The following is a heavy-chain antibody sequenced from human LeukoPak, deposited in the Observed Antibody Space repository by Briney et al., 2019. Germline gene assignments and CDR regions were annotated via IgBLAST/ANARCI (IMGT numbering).Heavy chain of an antibody. V-gene: IGHV3-33*01. CDR1: GFTFSSYG. CDR3: ARDRSTTHFDY. D-gene: IGHD5/OR15-5a*01. CDR2: IWYDGSNT. J-gene: IGHJ4*02. Sequence: GSLRLSCAASGFTFSSYGMHWVRQAPGKGLEWVAMIWYDGSNTYYADSVKGRFTISRDNSKNTLFLQMDSLRAEDTAVYYFARDRSTTHFDYWGQGTLVTVSS.